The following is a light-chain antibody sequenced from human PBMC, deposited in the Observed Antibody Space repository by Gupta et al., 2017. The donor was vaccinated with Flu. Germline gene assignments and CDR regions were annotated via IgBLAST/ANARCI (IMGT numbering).Light chain of an antibody. V-gene: IGKV3-20*01. CDR1: QKIISSY. J-gene: IGKJ3*01. CDR2: GAS. CDR3: QQSGTSPPFT. Sequence: ELTQSAGTLSLSSGGGATTTGCASQKIISSYLAWYQQKPGQAPKLLIYGASNRATGIPDRFSGSGSGTDFTLTISRLQPEDFAVYYCQQSGTSPPFTFGPGTKVDI.